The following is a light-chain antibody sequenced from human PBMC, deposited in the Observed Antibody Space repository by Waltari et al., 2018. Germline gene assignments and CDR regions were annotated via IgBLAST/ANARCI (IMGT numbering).Light chain of an antibody. V-gene: IGKV3-15*01. CDR1: QSVSSN. J-gene: IGKJ2*01. CDR3: QQYNNWPPGDT. CDR2: GAS. Sequence: IVMTQSPATLSVSPGERATLSCRASQSVSSNLAWYQQKPGQAPRLLIYGASTRATGIPARFSGSGSGTEFTLTISSLQSEDFAVYYCQQYNNWPPGDTFGQGTKLEIK.